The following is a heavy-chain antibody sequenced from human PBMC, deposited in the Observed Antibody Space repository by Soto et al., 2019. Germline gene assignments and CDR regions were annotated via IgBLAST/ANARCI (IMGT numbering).Heavy chain of an antibody. CDR1: GFTFSSYG. J-gene: IGHJ4*02. CDR3: ANLVGATTEDY. D-gene: IGHD1-26*01. Sequence: QVQLVESGGGVVQPGRSLRLSCAASGFTFSSYGMHWVRQAPGKGLEWVAVIWYDGSNKYYADSVKGRFTISRDNSKNTLYLQMNSLRAEDTAVYYCANLVGATTEDYWGQGTLVTVSS. V-gene: IGHV3-33*06. CDR2: IWYDGSNK.